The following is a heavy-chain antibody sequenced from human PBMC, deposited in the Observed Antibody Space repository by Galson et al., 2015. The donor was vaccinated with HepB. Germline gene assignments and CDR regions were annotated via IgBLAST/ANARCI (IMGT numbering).Heavy chain of an antibody. J-gene: IGHJ6*02. V-gene: IGHV3-66*02. CDR1: GFSVSNNY. CDR2: IDSGDST. Sequence: SLRLSCAASGFSVSNNYMSWVRQAPGKGLEWVSVIDSGDSTYYADSVKGRFTISRDNSKNTLYLQMNSLRGEVTAVYYCARNQGDDYVNYYYYHGMDIWGQGTTVTVSS. D-gene: IGHD4-17*01. CDR3: ARNQGDDYVNYYYYHGMDI.